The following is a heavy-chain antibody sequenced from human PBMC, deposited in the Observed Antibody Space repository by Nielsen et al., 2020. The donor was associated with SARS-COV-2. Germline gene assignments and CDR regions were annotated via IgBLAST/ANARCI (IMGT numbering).Heavy chain of an antibody. CDR2: INHSGST. V-gene: IGHV4-34*01. J-gene: IGHJ4*02. D-gene: IGHD4-23*01. CDR1: GGSFSGYY. CDR3: AREETVVRFFDY. Sequence: SETLSLTCAVYGGSFSGYYWSWIRQPPGKGLEWIGEINHSGSTNYNPSLKSRVTISVDTSKNQFSLKLSSVTAADTAVYYCAREETVVRFFDYWGQGTLVTVSS.